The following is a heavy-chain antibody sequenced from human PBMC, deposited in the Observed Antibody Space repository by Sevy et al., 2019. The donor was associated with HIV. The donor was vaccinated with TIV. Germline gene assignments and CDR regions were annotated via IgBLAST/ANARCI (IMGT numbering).Heavy chain of an antibody. D-gene: IGHD6-13*01. J-gene: IGHJ6*02. CDR2: IIPIFGTA. Sequence: ASVKVSCKASGGTFSSYAISWVRQAPGQGLEWMGGIIPIFGTANYAQKFQGRVTITADESTSTAYMELSSLRSEDTAVYYCARPGIAAAAPYYYYGMDVWGQGTTVTVSS. V-gene: IGHV1-69*13. CDR3: ARPGIAAAAPYYYYGMDV. CDR1: GGTFSSYA.